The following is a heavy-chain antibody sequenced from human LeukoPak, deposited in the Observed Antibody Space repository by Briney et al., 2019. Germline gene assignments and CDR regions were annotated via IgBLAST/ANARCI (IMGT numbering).Heavy chain of an antibody. CDR1: GYSISSGYY. V-gene: IGHV4-38-2*02. J-gene: IGHJ4*02. CDR3: ARDQQWLDY. CDR2: IYHSGSP. D-gene: IGHD6-19*01. Sequence: SETLSLTCTVSGYSISSGYYWGWIRQPPGKGLEWIGSIYHSGSPNYNPSLKSRVTISVDTSKNQFSLKLSSVTAADTAVYYCARDQQWLDYWGQGTLVTVSS.